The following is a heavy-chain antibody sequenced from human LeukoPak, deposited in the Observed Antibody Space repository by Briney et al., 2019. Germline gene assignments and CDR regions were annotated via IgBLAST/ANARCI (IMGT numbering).Heavy chain of an antibody. V-gene: IGHV3-43D*03. D-gene: IGHD2-2*01. Sequence: GGPLRLSCAASGFTFDDYAMRWVRHVPGKGVEWVSVITWNGGVTYYADSVKGRFTISRDNSENSLYLRMNSLKAEDTALYYCARGLYHFDYWGQGTLVAVSS. CDR1: GFTFDDYA. CDR3: ARGLYHFDY. CDR2: ITWNGGVT. J-gene: IGHJ4*02.